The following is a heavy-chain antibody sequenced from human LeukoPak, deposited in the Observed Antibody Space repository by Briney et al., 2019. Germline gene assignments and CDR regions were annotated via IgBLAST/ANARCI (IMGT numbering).Heavy chain of an antibody. CDR3: ARGGYSSGWYGTPFDY. D-gene: IGHD6-19*01. CDR1: GGSISSYY. J-gene: IGHJ4*02. V-gene: IGHV4-4*07. CDR2: IYTSGST. Sequence: SETLSLTCTVSGGSISSYYWSWIRQPAGKGLEWIGRIYTSGSTNYNPSLKSRVTMSVDTSKNQFSLKLSSVTAADTAVYYCARGGYSSGWYGTPFDYWGQGTLVTVSS.